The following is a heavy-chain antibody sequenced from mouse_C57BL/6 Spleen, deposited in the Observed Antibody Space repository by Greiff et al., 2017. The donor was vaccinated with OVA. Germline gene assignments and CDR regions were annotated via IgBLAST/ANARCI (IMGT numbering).Heavy chain of an antibody. CDR2: IDPSDSET. CDR3: ASNDYYGSSYEYFDV. J-gene: IGHJ1*03. V-gene: IGHV1-52*01. D-gene: IGHD1-1*01. Sequence: VQLQQPGAELVRPGSSVKLSCKASGYTFTSYWMHWVKQRPIQGLEWIGNIDPSDSETHYNQKFKDKATLTVDKSSSTAYMQLSSLTSEDSAVYYCASNDYYGSSYEYFDVWGTGTTVTVSS. CDR1: GYTFTSYW.